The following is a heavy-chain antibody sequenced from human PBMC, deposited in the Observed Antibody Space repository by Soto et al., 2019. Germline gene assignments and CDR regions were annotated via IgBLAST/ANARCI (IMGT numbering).Heavy chain of an antibody. D-gene: IGHD2-2*01. CDR1: GFTVRDNF. CDR2: LYRGGVA. CDR3: ARARVEVPAHPRLDAFDL. J-gene: IGHJ3*01. V-gene: IGHV3-53*01. Sequence: EVQLVESGGGLIQPGGSLRLACVASGFTVRDNFMIWVRQAPGRGLEWVSALYRGGVAYYADAVKGRFIVSRDHPENTLYRQMTSLRADDSAIYYCARARVEVPAHPRLDAFDLWGQGTVVTVS.